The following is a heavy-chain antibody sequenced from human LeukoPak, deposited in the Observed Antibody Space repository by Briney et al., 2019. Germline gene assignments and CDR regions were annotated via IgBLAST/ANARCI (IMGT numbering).Heavy chain of an antibody. CDR2: ISSGGSTI. V-gene: IGHV3-48*04. J-gene: IGHJ4*02. CDR1: GFTFSSYS. Sequence: GGSLRLSCAASGFTFSSYSMNWIRQAPGKGLEWVSYISSGGSTIYYADSVKGRFTISRDNAKNSLYLQMNSLRAEDTAVYYCARVKKTAGTTCDYWGQGTLVTVSS. D-gene: IGHD1-7*01. CDR3: ARVKKTAGTTCDY.